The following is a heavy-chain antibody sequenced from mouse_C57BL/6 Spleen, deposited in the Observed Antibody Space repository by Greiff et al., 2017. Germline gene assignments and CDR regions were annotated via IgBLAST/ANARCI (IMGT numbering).Heavy chain of an antibody. CDR1: GFTFSSYA. D-gene: IGHD1-2*01. J-gene: IGHJ2*01. CDR2: ISDGGSYT. Sequence: EVKLVESGGGLVKPGGSLKLSCAASGFTFSSYAMSWVRQTPEKRLEWVATISDGGSYTYYPDNVKGRLTISRDNAKNNLYLQMSHLKSEDTAMYYCARDNTTALYFDYWGQGTTLTVSS. CDR3: ARDNTTALYFDY. V-gene: IGHV5-4*01.